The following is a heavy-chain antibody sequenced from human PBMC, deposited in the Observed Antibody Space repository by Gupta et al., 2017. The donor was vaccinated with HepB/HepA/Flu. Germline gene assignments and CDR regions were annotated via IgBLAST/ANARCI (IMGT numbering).Heavy chain of an antibody. D-gene: IGHD1-1*01. V-gene: IGHV4-34*01. CDR2: VSCSGRA. J-gene: IGHJ4*02. CDR1: GGSFSASY. Sequence: QVHLQQSGAGLLKPSETLSLTCAVYGGSFSASYRNWIRQAPGKSLEWIGEVSCSGRASYIPSLESRLTMSLDASKTQFSLKLTSVTAADTAVYFCARGPRYGSMSSWGQGTLVNVSS. CDR3: ARGPRYGSMSS.